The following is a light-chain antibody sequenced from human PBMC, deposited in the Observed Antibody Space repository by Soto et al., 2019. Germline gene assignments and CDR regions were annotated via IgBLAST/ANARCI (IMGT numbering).Light chain of an antibody. CDR2: AAS. CDR3: QQSYSTPYT. CDR1: QSISSY. J-gene: IGKJ2*01. Sequence: DIQMTQSPSSLSASVGDRVTITCRASQSISSYLNWYQQKPGKAPKLLIYAASSLQSGVPSRFSGSGYGTDFTLTISSLQPEDVATYYGQQSYSTPYTFGQGTKLEIK. V-gene: IGKV1-39*01.